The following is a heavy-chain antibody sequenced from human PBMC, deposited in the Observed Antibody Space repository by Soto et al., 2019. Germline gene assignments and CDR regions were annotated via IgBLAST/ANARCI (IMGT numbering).Heavy chain of an antibody. CDR3: ARSAYGDPRGRDY. Sequence: EVQLVESGGGLVQPGGSLRLSCAASGFTFSSYWMSWVRQAPGKGLEWVANIKQDGSEKYYVDSVNGRFTISRDNANKNSLYLKMNSLRAEDTAVYYCARSAYGDPRGRDYWGQGTLVTVSS. V-gene: IGHV3-7*01. CDR1: GFTFSSYW. D-gene: IGHD4-17*01. CDR2: IKQDGSEK. J-gene: IGHJ4*02.